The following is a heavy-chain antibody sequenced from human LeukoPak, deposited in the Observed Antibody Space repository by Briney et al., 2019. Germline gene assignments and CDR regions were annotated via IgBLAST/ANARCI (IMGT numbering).Heavy chain of an antibody. CDR2: IYHSGST. J-gene: IGHJ5*02. Sequence: PSGTLSLTCAVSGGSISSSNWWSWVRQPPGKGLEWIGEIYHSGSTNYNPSLKSRVTISVDKSKNQFSLKLSSVTAADTAVYYCARVTSGSSSWFPSWFDPWGQGTLVTVSS. CDR3: ARVTSGSSSWFPSWFDP. CDR1: GGSISSSNW. D-gene: IGHD6-13*01. V-gene: IGHV4-4*02.